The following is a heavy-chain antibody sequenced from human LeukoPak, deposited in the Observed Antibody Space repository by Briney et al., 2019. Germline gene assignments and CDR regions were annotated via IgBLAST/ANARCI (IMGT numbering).Heavy chain of an antibody. D-gene: IGHD3-10*01. Sequence: PGGSLRLSCAASGFTFSHHGMHWVRQAPGKGLEWVAFIRNDGSNNYYADSVKGRFTISRDNAKNSLSLQMNNLRAEDTAVYYCARPLMYYYGSETYFWFDPWGQGTLVTVSS. CDR3: ARPLMYYYGSETYFWFDP. CDR2: IRNDGSNN. CDR1: GFTFSHHG. V-gene: IGHV3-30*02. J-gene: IGHJ5*02.